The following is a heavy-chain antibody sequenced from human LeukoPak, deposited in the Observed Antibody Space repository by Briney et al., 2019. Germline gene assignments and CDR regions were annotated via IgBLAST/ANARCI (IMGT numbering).Heavy chain of an antibody. V-gene: IGHV3-72*01. CDR1: GFTFSDHY. CDR3: ARVKGGYYYDSSFDY. CDR2: TRNKANSYTT. Sequence: HPGGSLRLSCAASGFTFSDHYMDWVRQAPGKGLEWVDRTRNKANSYTTEYAASVKGRFTISRDDSKNSLYLQMNSLKTEDTAVYYCARVKGGYYYDSSFDYWGQGTLVTVSS. J-gene: IGHJ4*02. D-gene: IGHD3-22*01.